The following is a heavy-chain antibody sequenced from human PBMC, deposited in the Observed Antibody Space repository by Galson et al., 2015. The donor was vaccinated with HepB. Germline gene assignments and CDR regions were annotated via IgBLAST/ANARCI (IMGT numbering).Heavy chain of an antibody. D-gene: IGHD2-21*01. CDR1: GYTFSTSP. V-gene: IGHV1-3*01. Sequence: SVKVSCKASGYTFSTSPMHWVRQAPGQGLEWMGWINAGNGDTKYSKKFQGRVSITGDTSARTGYMELKNLTSADTAVYYCARKLVGHDAFDIWGQGTLVTVSS. J-gene: IGHJ3*02. CDR2: INAGNGDT. CDR3: ARKLVGHDAFDI.